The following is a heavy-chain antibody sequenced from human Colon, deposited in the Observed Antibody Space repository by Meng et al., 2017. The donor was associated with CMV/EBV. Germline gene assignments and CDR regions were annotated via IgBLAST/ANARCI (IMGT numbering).Heavy chain of an antibody. CDR2: INPNICVT. Sequence: ASVMVACKASGYTFTGHYLHWVRQARGQGLEWMGWINPNICVTKYAQKFQDRVTMTRDTSVTTGYMELSGLSSDDTAVYFCARARSTGPHKNIYYYGMDVWGQGTPVTVSS. CDR3: ARARSTGPHKNIYYYGMDV. CDR1: GYTFTGHY. J-gene: IGHJ6*02. D-gene: IGHD1-14*01. V-gene: IGHV1-2*02.